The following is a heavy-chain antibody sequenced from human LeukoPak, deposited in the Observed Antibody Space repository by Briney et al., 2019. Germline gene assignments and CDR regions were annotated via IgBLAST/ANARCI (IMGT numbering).Heavy chain of an antibody. CDR1: GGSFSGYY. Sequence: PSETLSLTCAVYGGSFSGYYWSWIRQPPGKGLEWIGEINHSGSTNYNPSLKSRVTISVDTSKNQFSLKLSSVTAADTAVYYCARGHVLRYFDWLLGDAFDIWGQGTMVTASS. D-gene: IGHD3-9*01. V-gene: IGHV4-34*01. CDR2: INHSGST. CDR3: ARGHVLRYFDWLLGDAFDI. J-gene: IGHJ3*02.